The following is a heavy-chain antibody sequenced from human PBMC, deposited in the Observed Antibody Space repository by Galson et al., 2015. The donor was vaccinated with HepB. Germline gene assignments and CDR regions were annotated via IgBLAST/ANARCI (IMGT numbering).Heavy chain of an antibody. CDR2: ISASGDTT. CDR3: AKKLWGGANLDY. Sequence: SLRLSCAASGFTFNTYAMSRVRQAPGKGLEWVSAISASGDTTYFADSVKGRCTVSRDNSKNTLYLQMSSLRAEDTAVYYCAKKLWGGANLDYWGQGTLVTVSS. CDR1: GFTFNTYA. V-gene: IGHV3-23*01. D-gene: IGHD1-26*01. J-gene: IGHJ4*02.